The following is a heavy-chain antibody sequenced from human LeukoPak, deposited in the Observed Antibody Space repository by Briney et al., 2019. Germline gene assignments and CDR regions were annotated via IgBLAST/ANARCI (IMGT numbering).Heavy chain of an antibody. V-gene: IGHV1-2*02. D-gene: IGHD1-26*01. CDR2: INPNSGGT. CDR1: GYTFTGYY. CDR3: ARDAGYSGSYYLLDY. J-gene: IGHJ4*02. Sequence: GASVKVSCKASGYTFTGYYMHWVRQAPGQGLEWMGWINPNSGGTNYAQKFQGRVTMTRDTSISTAYMELSRLRSDDTAVYYCARDAGYSGSYYLLDYWGQGTLVTVSS.